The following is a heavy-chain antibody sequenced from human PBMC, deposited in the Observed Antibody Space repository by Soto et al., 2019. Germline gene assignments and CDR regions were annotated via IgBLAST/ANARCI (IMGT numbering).Heavy chain of an antibody. CDR2: IKGDGSEK. J-gene: IGHJ1*01. CDR3: RYGHHSNR. D-gene: IGHD2-15*01. Sequence: PGGSLRLSCATSGFIFSNFWMSWVRQAPGKGLEWVARIKGDGSEKFYVDSVKGRFTISRNNARNSLALQMDRLRAEDTAIYYCRYGHHSNRWGQGTLVTVSS. CDR1: GFIFSNFW. V-gene: IGHV3-7*01.